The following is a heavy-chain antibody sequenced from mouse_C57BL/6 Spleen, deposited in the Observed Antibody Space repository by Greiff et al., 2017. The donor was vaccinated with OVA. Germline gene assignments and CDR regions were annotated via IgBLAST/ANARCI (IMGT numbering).Heavy chain of an antibody. V-gene: IGHV6-6*01. D-gene: IGHD2-3*01. CDR3: TRPGWLLRYFDV. CDR1: GFTFSDAW. J-gene: IGHJ1*03. CDR2: IRNKANNHAT. Sequence: EVQVVESGGGLVQPGGSMKLSCAASGFTFSDAWMDWVRQSPEKGLEWVAEIRNKANNHATYYAESVKGRFTISRDDSKSSVYLQMNSLRAEDTGIYYCTRPGWLLRYFDVWGTGTTVTVSS.